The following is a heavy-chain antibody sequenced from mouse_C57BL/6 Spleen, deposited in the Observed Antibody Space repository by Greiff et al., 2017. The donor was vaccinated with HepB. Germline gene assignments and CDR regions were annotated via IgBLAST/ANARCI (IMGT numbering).Heavy chain of an antibody. CDR2: IYPGDGDT. V-gene: IGHV1-80*01. CDR1: GYAFSSYW. D-gene: IGHD1-1*01. CDR3: ARSDYYGSSTGYFDV. Sequence: QVQLQQSGAELVKPGASVKISCKASGYAFSSYWMNWVKQRPGKGLEWIGQIYPGDGDTNYNGKFKGKATLTADKSSSTAYMQLSSLTSEDSAVYFCARSDYYGSSTGYFDVWGTGTTVTVSS. J-gene: IGHJ1*03.